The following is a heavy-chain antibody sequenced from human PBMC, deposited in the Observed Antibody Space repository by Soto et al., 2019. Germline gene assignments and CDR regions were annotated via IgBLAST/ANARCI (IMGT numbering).Heavy chain of an antibody. D-gene: IGHD6-6*01. CDR1: GGTFSSYA. V-gene: IGHV1-69*12. CDR3: PRRREYSSSSRAGYYYYYGMDV. Sequence: QVQLVQSGAEVKKPGSSVKVSCKASGGTFSSYAISWVRQAPGQGLEWMGGIIPIFGTANYAQKFQGRVTITADESTSTAYMELSSLRSEDTAVYYCPRRREYSSSSRAGYYYYYGMDVWGQGTTVTVSS. CDR2: IIPIFGTA. J-gene: IGHJ6*02.